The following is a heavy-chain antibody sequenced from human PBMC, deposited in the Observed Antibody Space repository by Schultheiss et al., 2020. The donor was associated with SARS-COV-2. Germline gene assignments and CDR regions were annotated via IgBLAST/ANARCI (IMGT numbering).Heavy chain of an antibody. CDR2: INPNSGGT. D-gene: IGHD3-22*01. V-gene: IGHV1-2*04. CDR3: AREDYYDSSGTDGYGMDV. J-gene: IGHJ6*02. CDR1: GYTFTGYY. Sequence: ASVKVSCKASGYTFTGYYMHWVRQAPGQGLEWMGWINPNSGGTNYAQKFQGWVTMTRDTSINTAYMELSRLRSEDTAVYYCAREDYYDSSGTDGYGMDVWGQGTTVTVSS.